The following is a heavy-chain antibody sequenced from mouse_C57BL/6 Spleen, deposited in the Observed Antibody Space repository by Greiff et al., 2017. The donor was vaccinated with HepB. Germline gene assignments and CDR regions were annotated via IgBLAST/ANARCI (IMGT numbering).Heavy chain of an antibody. CDR2: IYPGSGNT. J-gene: IGHJ4*01. Sequence: VQLQQSGAELVRPGASVKLSCKASGYTFTDYYINWVKQRPGQGLEWIARIYPGSGNTYYNEKFKGKDTLTAEKSSSTSYMQLSSLTSEDCAVYFCASNYGSSPYYAMDYWGQGTSVTVSS. CDR1: GYTFTDYY. V-gene: IGHV1-76*01. D-gene: IGHD1-1*01. CDR3: ASNYGSSPYYAMDY.